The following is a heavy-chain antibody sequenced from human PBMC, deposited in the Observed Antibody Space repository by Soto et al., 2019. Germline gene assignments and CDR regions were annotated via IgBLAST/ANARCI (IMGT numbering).Heavy chain of an antibody. CDR2: VWYDGSNK. V-gene: IGHV3-33*01. D-gene: IGHD3-10*01. CDR3: ARDSKNRGSGSYYKTLYTPYYYYGMDV. Sequence: GGSLRLSCAASGFTFNNYAMHWVRQAPGKGLEWVAVVWYDGSNKYYADSVRGRFTISRDTSKNTAFLQMDSLRAEDTAIYYCARDSKNRGSGSYYKTLYTPYYYYGMDVWGQGTTVTVSS. J-gene: IGHJ6*02. CDR1: GFTFNNYA.